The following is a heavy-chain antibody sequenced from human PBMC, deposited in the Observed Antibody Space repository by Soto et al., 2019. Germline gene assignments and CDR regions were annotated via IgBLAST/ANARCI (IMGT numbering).Heavy chain of an antibody. Sequence: ASVKVSCKASGYTFTSYYMHWVRQAPGQGLEWMGIINPSGGSTSYAQKFQGRVTMTRDTSTGTVYMELSSLRSEDTAVYYCARDQVPYYYYYYGMDVWGQGTTVTVSS. CDR2: INPSGGST. CDR3: ARDQVPYYYYYYGMDV. J-gene: IGHJ6*02. CDR1: GYTFTSYY. V-gene: IGHV1-46*01.